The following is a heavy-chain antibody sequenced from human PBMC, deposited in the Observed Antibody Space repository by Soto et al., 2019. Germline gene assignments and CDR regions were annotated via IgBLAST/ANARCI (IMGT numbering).Heavy chain of an antibody. V-gene: IGHV1-8*01. CDR2: MNPNSGNR. CDR1: GYTSPIYD. J-gene: IGHJ3*02. D-gene: IGHD3-16*02. Sequence: QVHLVQSGAEVRRPGASVKVSCQASGYTSPIYDIEWVRQATGQGLEWMGWMNPNSGNRGYAQKFQGKFTMTWNTSISTAYMELSNLRSEDTAVYYCASYRTIYPEGFDIWGQGTLVTVS. CDR3: ASYRTIYPEGFDI.